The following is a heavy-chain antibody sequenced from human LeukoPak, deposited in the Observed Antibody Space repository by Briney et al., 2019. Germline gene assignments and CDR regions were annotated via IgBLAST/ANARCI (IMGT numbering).Heavy chain of an antibody. V-gene: IGHV4-59*11. CDR3: ARGGRNFDSYYFDY. Sequence: PSETLSLTCTVSGGSISSHYWSWLRQPPGKGLEWIGYIYYSGNTNYNPSLKSRVTISVDTSKNQFSLNLSSVTAADTAVYYCARGGRNFDSYYFDYWGQGTLVTVSS. J-gene: IGHJ4*02. D-gene: IGHD3-9*01. CDR1: GGSISSHY. CDR2: IYYSGNT.